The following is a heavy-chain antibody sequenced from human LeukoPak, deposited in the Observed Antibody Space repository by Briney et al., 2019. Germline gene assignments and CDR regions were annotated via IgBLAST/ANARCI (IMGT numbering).Heavy chain of an antibody. CDR3: ARAAAVGFDY. V-gene: IGHV3-33*01. Sequence: AGGSLRLSCAASGFTLSSHGMHWVRQAPGKGLEWVAVIWYDGSNKYYADSVKGRYTISRDNSKNTLYLQMNSLGAEDTAVYFCARAAAVGFDYWGQGTLVTVSS. D-gene: IGHD6-25*01. CDR2: IWYDGSNK. CDR1: GFTLSSHG. J-gene: IGHJ4*02.